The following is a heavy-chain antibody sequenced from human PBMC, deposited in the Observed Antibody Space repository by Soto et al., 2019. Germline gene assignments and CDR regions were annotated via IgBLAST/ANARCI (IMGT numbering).Heavy chain of an antibody. Sequence: QVQLQESGPGLVKPSGTLSLTCAVSGGSISSSNWWSWVRQPPGKGLEWIGEIYHSGSTNYNPSLKSRVTISVDNSKNQFSLKLSSVTAADTAVYYCARAGGQYYYDSSGLLDYWGQGTLVTVSS. CDR3: ARAGGQYYYDSSGLLDY. CDR2: IYHSGST. J-gene: IGHJ4*02. D-gene: IGHD3-22*01. V-gene: IGHV4-4*02. CDR1: GGSISSSNW.